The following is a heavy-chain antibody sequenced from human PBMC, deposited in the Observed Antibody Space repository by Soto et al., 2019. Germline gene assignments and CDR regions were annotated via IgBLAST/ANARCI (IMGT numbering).Heavy chain of an antibody. CDR3: ATRPLLPGAP. J-gene: IGHJ3*01. CDR1: GFTFSSND. CDR2: IYSGGST. Sequence: EVQLVESGGGWIQPGGSLRLSCAASGFTFSSNDMNWVRQAPGKGLEWVSLIYSGGSTYYADSVKCRFTISRDNSKNTLYLQISSLRAEDTAVYYCATRPLLPGAPWGQGTMVTVSS. V-gene: IGHV3-53*01. D-gene: IGHD3-22*01.